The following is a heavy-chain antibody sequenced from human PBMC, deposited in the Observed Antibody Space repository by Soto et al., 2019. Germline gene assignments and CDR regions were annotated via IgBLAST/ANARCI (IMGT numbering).Heavy chain of an antibody. CDR3: AKGRASDCPGCTQDY. CDR2: VSGSGDST. Sequence: EVQLLESGGGLAQPGGSLRLSCAASAFTFSSYAMSWVRQAPGQGLEWVSAVSGSGDSTYYADSVKGRFTISRDNSKNTLYLQMNSRRAEDTAVYYCAKGRASDCPGCTQDYWGQGTLVTVSS. D-gene: IGHD2-21*02. V-gene: IGHV3-23*01. J-gene: IGHJ4*02. CDR1: AFTFSSYA.